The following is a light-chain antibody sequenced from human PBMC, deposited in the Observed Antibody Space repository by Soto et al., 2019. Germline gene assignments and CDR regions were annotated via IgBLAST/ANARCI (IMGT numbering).Light chain of an antibody. V-gene: IGKV3-15*01. J-gene: IGKJ2*03. CDR3: QQYIQWPRYS. Sequence: EIVMTQSPATLSVSPGERATLSCRASQSVSSNLAWYQQKPGQAPRLLIYGASSRATGIPARFSGSGSGTEFTLTISSLKSEDFAVYYCQQYIQWPRYSFGLGTKLEIK. CDR2: GAS. CDR1: QSVSSN.